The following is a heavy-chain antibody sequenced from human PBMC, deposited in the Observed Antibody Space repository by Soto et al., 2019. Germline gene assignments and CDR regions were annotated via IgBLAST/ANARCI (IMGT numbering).Heavy chain of an antibody. CDR1: EFTFSSYA. D-gene: IGHD2-21*02. V-gene: IGHV3-23*01. CDR3: AKDPTPVTANWFDP. J-gene: IGHJ5*02. CDR2: ISGSGGST. Sequence: GGSLSLSCSASEFTFSSYAMILVRQAPGKGLEWVSAISGSGGSTYYADSVKGRFTISRDNSKNTLYLQMNSLRAEDTAVYYCAKDPTPVTANWFDPWGQGTLVTVSS.